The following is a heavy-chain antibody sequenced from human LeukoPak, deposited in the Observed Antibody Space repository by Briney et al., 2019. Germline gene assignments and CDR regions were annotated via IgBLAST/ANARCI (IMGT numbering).Heavy chain of an antibody. CDR3: ARKQTGTMYDV. CDR2: FSSGGSA. CDR1: GGSISSSSYY. V-gene: IGHV4-39*07. D-gene: IGHD1-7*01. Sequence: SETLSLTCIVPGGSISSSSYYWAWIRQSPGKGLEWIGTFSSGGSAYYDPSLTSRVSISKDTSDNQFSLRLYSVTAADTAVYYCARKQTGTMYDVWGQGTQVTVSS. J-gene: IGHJ4*02.